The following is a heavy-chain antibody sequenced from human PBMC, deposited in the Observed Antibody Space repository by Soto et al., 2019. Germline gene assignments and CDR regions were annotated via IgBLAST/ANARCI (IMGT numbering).Heavy chain of an antibody. CDR2: INPSNGST. CDR1: GYTLTSYY. CDR3: ARDRAATRGWFDP. J-gene: IGHJ5*02. Sequence: ASVKVSCKASGYTLTSYYMHWVRQAPGQGLEWMGRINPSNGSTSYAQKLQGRVAMTTDTSTSTAYMELRSLRSDDTAVYYCARDRAATRGWFDPWGQGTLVTVSS. V-gene: IGHV1-46*01. D-gene: IGHD1-26*01.